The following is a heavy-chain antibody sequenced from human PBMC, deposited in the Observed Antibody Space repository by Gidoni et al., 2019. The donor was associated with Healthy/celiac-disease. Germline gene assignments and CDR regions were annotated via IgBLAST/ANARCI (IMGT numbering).Heavy chain of an antibody. CDR1: GGSFSGYY. CDR2: FNHSGST. J-gene: IGHJ3*02. CDR3: ARGTDIVLVVYAIPDAFDI. D-gene: IGHD2-8*02. Sequence: QVQLQLWGAGLLKPTETLSLTCAVYGGSFSGYYWSWIRQPQWKGPEWIGEFNHSGSTNYNPSLKSQVTISVDTSKNQFSLKLSSVTAADTAVYYCARGTDIVLVVYAIPDAFDIWGQGTMVTVSS. V-gene: IGHV4-34*01.